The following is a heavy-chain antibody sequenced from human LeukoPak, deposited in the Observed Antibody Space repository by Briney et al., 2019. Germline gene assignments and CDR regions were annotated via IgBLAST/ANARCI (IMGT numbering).Heavy chain of an antibody. CDR2: IYYSGST. CDR1: GGSISSYY. V-gene: IGHV4-59*01. D-gene: IGHD6-13*01. J-gene: IGHJ4*02. CDR3: ARGGFSSNWAFDY. Sequence: SETLSLTCTVSGGSISSYYWSWIRQPPGKGLEWIGYIYYSGSTNYNPSLKSRVTISVDTSKNQFSLKLSSVTAADTAVYYCARGGFSSNWAFDYRGQGTLVTVSS.